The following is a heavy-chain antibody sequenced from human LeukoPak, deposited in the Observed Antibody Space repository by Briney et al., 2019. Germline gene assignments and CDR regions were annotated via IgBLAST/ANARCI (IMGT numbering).Heavy chain of an antibody. CDR3: ATQLLRYFDWLRPNYFDY. Sequence: SETLSLTCTVSGGSISSSSYYWGWIRQPPGKGLEWIGSIYYSGSTYYNPSLKSRVTISVDTSKNQFSLKLSSVTAADTAVYYCATQLLRYFDWLRPNYFDYWGQGTLVTVSS. V-gene: IGHV4-39*01. J-gene: IGHJ4*02. CDR2: IYYSGST. CDR1: GGSISSSSYY. D-gene: IGHD3-9*01.